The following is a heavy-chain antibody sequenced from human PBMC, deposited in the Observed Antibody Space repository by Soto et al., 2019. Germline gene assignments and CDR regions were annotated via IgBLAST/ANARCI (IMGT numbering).Heavy chain of an antibody. J-gene: IGHJ6*03. CDR1: GYTFTSYY. V-gene: IGHV1-46*01. CDR3: ARGREVATFNRLKDYMDV. D-gene: IGHD5-12*01. CDR2: INPSGGST. Sequence: GASVKVSCKASGYTFTSYYMHWVRQAPGQGLEWMGIINPSGGSTSYAQKFQGRVTMTRDTSTSTVYMELSSLRSEDTAVYYCARGREVATFNRLKDYMDVWGKGTTVTVSS.